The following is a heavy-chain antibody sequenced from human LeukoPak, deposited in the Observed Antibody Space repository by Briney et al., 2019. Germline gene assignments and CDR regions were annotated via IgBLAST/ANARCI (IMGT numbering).Heavy chain of an antibody. J-gene: IGHJ4*02. CDR3: ATSPTVAAQVDC. V-gene: IGHV4-39*07. Sequence: PSETLSLTCSVSGGSTSSSDYYWAWLRQSPGKRLEWIGTSFYTGNTYFNPSLKSRVTILVDTSRNQVSLQLTSVTAADTAVYYCATSPTVAAQVDCWGQGTLVTVSS. D-gene: IGHD6-13*01. CDR1: GGSTSSSDYY. CDR2: SFYTGNT.